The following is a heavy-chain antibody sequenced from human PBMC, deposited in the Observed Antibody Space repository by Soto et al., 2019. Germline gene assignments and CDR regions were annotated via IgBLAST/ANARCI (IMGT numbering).Heavy chain of an antibody. CDR2: TYYRSKWYN. J-gene: IGHJ1*01. CDR1: GDSVSSNSAA. D-gene: IGHD6-19*01. CDR3: ASTEGSSGSYSHYTEYFQH. Sequence: SQTLSLTCAISGDSVSSNSAAWNWIRQSPSRGLEWLGRTYYRSKWYNDYAVSVKSRITINPDTSKNQFSLQLNSVTPEDTAVYYCASTEGSSGSYSHYTEYFQHWGQGTLVTVSS. V-gene: IGHV6-1*01.